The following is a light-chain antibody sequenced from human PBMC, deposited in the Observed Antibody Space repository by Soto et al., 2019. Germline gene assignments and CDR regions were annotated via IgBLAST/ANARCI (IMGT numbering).Light chain of an antibody. CDR2: AAS. CDR1: QVISTS. J-gene: IGKJ5*01. V-gene: IGKV1-9*01. CDR3: QQLFDSTIT. Sequence: DIQLTQSPSFLSPSIGESVTITCRASQVISTSLAWYQVKPGKAPKLLIYAASTLESGVPSRFSATVSGTEFSLTITSLQPEDFETDYCQQLFDSTITFGQGTRLEIK.